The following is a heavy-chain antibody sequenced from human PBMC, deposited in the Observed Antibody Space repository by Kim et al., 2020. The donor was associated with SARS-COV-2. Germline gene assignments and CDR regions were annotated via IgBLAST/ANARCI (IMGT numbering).Heavy chain of an antibody. Sequence: GGSLRLSCAASGFTFSSYAMHWVRQAPGKGLEWVAVIWYDGSNKYYADSVKGRFTISRDNSKNTLYLQMNSLRAEDTAVYYCAKATLYYAFDYWGQGTLVTVSS. D-gene: IGHD1-26*01. CDR3: AKATLYYAFDY. J-gene: IGHJ4*02. CDR2: IWYDGSNK. CDR1: GFTFSSYA. V-gene: IGHV3-33*06.